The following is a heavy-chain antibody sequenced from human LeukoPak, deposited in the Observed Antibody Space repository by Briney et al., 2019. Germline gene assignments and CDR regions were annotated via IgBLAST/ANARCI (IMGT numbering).Heavy chain of an antibody. J-gene: IGHJ4*02. D-gene: IGHD5-24*01. V-gene: IGHV3-48*03. CDR1: GFTFSSYE. Sequence: GGSLRLSCAASGFTFSSYEMNWVRQAPGKGLEWVSYISSSGSTIYYADSVKGRFTISRDNAKNSLYLQMNGLRAEDTAVYYCAREWLQLRAFDYWGQGTLVTVSS. CDR2: ISSSGSTI. CDR3: AREWLQLRAFDY.